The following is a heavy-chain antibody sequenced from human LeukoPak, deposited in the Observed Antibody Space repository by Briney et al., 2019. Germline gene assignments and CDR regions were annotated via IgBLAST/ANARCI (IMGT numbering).Heavy chain of an antibody. V-gene: IGHV3-11*04. CDR1: GFTFSDYY. D-gene: IGHD3-3*01. Sequence: GGSLRLSCAASGFTFSDYYMSWIRQAPGKGLEWVSYISSSGSTIYYADSVKGRFTTSRDNAKNSLYLQMNSLRAEDTAVYYCARGGYDFWSGYYTFLLDYWGQGTLVTVSS. CDR3: ARGGYDFWSGYYTFLLDY. J-gene: IGHJ4*02. CDR2: ISSSGSTI.